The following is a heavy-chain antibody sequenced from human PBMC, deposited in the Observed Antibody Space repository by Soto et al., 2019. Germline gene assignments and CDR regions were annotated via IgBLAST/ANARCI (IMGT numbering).Heavy chain of an antibody. D-gene: IGHD1-26*01. CDR2: IVPIIGAA. CDR3: ARGYYSGSNPSSFDY. Sequence: QVQLVQSGAEVKKPGSSVKVSCKASGGTFSSYAISWVRQAPGQGLEWMGGIVPIIGAAQYAEKFQGRVTITADESTSTVNMNLSSLRSEDTAVYFCARGYYSGSNPSSFDYWGQGTLVAVSS. J-gene: IGHJ4*02. V-gene: IGHV1-69*01. CDR1: GGTFSSYA.